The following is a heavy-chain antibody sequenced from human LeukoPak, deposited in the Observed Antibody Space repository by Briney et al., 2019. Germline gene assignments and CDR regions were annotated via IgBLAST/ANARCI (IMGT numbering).Heavy chain of an antibody. V-gene: IGHV1-18*01. D-gene: IGHD6-13*01. CDR2: ISAYNGNT. CDR3: ARVPRYSSSWYSENWFDP. CDR1: GYTFTSYG. Sequence: GASVKVSCKASGYTFTSYGISWVRQAPGQGLEWMGWISAYNGNTNYAQKLQGGVTMTTDTSTSTAYMELRSLRSDDTAVYYCARVPRYSSSWYSENWFDPWGQGTLVTVSS. J-gene: IGHJ5*02.